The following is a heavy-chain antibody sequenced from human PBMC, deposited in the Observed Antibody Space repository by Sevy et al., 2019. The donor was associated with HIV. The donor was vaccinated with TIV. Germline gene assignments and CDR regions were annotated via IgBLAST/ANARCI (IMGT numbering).Heavy chain of an antibody. CDR2: ISSTGSTI. CDR3: ARDRVDTAMVLGFYGMDL. CDR1: GFTFSDYY. Sequence: GGSLRLSCAASGFTFSDYYMSWIRQAPGKGLEWVSYISSTGSTIYYADSVKGRFTISRDNAKNSLYLQLNSLRAEDTAVYYCARDRVDTAMVLGFYGMDLWGQGTTVTVSS. V-gene: IGHV3-11*01. J-gene: IGHJ6*02. D-gene: IGHD5-18*01.